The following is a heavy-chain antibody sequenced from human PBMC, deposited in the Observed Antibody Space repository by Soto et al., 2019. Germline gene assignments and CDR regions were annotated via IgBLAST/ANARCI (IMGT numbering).Heavy chain of an antibody. J-gene: IGHJ5*02. CDR2: INADNGKT. D-gene: IGHD6-19*01. CDR3: ARDRLDTDVEVAGFDP. Sequence: ASVKVSCKASGYSFTDYAIHWVRQAPGQGLEWMGWINADNGKTKYSQNFEGRITITRDTSATTAYMELRSLRFEDTGLYFCARDRLDTDVEVAGFDPWGQGTLVTVS. CDR1: GYSFTDYA. V-gene: IGHV1-3*01.